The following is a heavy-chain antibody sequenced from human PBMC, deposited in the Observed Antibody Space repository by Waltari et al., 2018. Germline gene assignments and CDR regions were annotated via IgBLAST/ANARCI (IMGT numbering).Heavy chain of an antibody. J-gene: IGHJ4*02. CDR3: ASDAARGYTTTVTTDY. CDR2: ISGSGGST. Sequence: EVQLLESGGGLVQPGGSLRLSCAASGFTFSSYAMSWVRQAPGKEVGWFSVISGSGGSTDYADSVKGRFTISRDNSKNTLYLQRNSLRAEDTAVYYCASDAARGYTTTVTTDYWGQGTLVTVSS. V-gene: IGHV3-23*01. D-gene: IGHD4-17*01. CDR1: GFTFSSYA.